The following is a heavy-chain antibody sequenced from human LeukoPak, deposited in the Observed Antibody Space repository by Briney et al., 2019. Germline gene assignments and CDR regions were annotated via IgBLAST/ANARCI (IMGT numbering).Heavy chain of an antibody. D-gene: IGHD5-24*01. J-gene: IGHJ4*02. CDR2: LWYDGSNK. Sequence: GRSLRLSCAASGFTFGSYGMHWVRQAPGKGLEWVAVLWYDGSNKYYADSVKGRFTISRDNSKNTLYLQMNSLRAEDTAVYYCAKAVEMATINYFDYWGQGTLVTVSS. V-gene: IGHV3-33*06. CDR3: AKAVEMATINYFDY. CDR1: GFTFGSYG.